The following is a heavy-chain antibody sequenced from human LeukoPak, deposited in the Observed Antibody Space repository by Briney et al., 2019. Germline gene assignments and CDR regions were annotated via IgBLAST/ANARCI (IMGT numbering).Heavy chain of an antibody. CDR2: IYSGGST. CDR1: GFTVSSNY. V-gene: IGHV3-53*01. J-gene: IGHJ4*02. CDR3: ARASTPIYGGKVEN. Sequence: GGSLRLSCAASGFTVSSNYMSWVRQAPGKGLEWVSVIYSGGSTYYADSVKGRFTISRDNSKNTLYLQMNSLRAEDTAVYYCARASTPIYGGKVENWGQGTLVTVPS. D-gene: IGHD4-23*01.